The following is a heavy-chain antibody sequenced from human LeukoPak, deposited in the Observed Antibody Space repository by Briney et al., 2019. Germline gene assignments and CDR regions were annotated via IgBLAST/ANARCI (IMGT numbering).Heavy chain of an antibody. V-gene: IGHV3-30*02. Sequence: GGSLRLSCAASGFTFSSYGMHWVRQAPGKGLEWVAFIRYDGSNKCYANSVKGRFTISRDNSKNTLYLQMNSLRAEDTAVYYCAKDHCSSTSCYWDYYYMDVWGKGTTVTVSS. J-gene: IGHJ6*03. D-gene: IGHD2-2*01. CDR1: GFTFSSYG. CDR3: AKDHCSSTSCYWDYYYMDV. CDR2: IRYDGSNK.